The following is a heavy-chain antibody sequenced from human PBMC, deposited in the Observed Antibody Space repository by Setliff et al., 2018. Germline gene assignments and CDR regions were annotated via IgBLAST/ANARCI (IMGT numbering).Heavy chain of an antibody. CDR3: AREAPGYAFDI. CDR1: GGSISSGDYY. V-gene: IGHV4-30-4*08. J-gene: IGHJ3*02. D-gene: IGHD1-1*01. Sequence: SETLSLTCTVSGGSISSGDYYRSWIRQPPGKGLEWIGYIYYSGSTYYNPSLKSRVTISVDTSKNQFSLKLSSVTAADTAVYYCAREAPGYAFDIWGQGTMVTVSS. CDR2: IYYSGST.